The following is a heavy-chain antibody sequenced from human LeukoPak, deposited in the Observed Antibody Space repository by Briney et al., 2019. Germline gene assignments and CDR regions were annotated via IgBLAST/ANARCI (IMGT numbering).Heavy chain of an antibody. J-gene: IGHJ4*02. V-gene: IGHV3-74*01. CDR2: IDSDGSIT. CDR3: ARDPSAVAGNFDY. D-gene: IGHD6-19*01. CDR1: GFTFSSDW. Sequence: GGTLRLSCAASGFTFSSDWMHWVRHAPGKGLVWVSRIDSDGSITDYADSVKGRFTISRDNAKNPLYLQMNSLRAEDTAVYYCARDPSAVAGNFDYWGQGTLVTVSS.